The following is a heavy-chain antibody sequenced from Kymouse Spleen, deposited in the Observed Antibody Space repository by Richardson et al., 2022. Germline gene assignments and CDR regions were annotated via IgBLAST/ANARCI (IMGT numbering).Heavy chain of an antibody. V-gene: IGHV3-30*18. Sequence: QVQLVESGGGVVQPGRSLRLSCAASGFTFSSYGMHWVRQAPGKGLEWVAVISYDGSNKYYADSVKGRFTISRDNSKNTLYLQMNSLRAEDTAVYYCAKDALLRFLEWLPYYWGQGTLVTVSS. D-gene: IGHD3-3*01. CDR2: ISYDGSNK. CDR1: GFTFSSYG. J-gene: IGHJ4*02. CDR3: AKDALLRFLEWLPYY.